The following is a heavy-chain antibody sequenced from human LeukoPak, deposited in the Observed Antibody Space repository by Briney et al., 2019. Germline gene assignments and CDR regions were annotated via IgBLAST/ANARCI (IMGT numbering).Heavy chain of an antibody. J-gene: IGHJ5*02. V-gene: IGHV3-48*03. D-gene: IGHD3-3*01. CDR1: GFTFSSYE. CDR2: ISSSGSTI. CDR3: ARHDWFDP. Sequence: GGSLRLSCAASGFTFSSYEMNWVRQAPGKGLEWVSYISSSGSTIYYADSVKGRITISRDNSKNTLYLQMNSLRAEDTAVYYCARHDWFDPWGQGTLVTVSS.